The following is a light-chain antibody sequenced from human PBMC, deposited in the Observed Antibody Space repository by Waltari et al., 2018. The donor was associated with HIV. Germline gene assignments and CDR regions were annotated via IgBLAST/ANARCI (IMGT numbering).Light chain of an antibody. Sequence: QTVVTHEPSFSVSPGGTVPLTCDLSSVSVSPSYSPSWHQQTPGQAPRSLIYSTNTRSSGVRDRFSGSTLANKAALTITGAQADDESDYYCVLYMVSSIGAFGGGTKLTVL. J-gene: IGLJ3*02. CDR3: VLYMVSSIGA. CDR2: STN. CDR1: SVSVSPSYS. V-gene: IGLV8-61*01.